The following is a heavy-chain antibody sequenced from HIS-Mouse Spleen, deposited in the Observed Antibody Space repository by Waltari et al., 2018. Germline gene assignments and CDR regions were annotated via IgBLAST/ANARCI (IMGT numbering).Heavy chain of an antibody. D-gene: IGHD6-13*01. CDR2: IYYSGST. CDR3: AREIPYSSSWYDWYFDL. J-gene: IGHJ2*01. CDR1: GGSISSSSYY. Sequence: QLQLQESGPGLVKPSETLSLPCTVSGGSISSSSYYWGWSHQPPGKGLEWIGSIYYSGSTYYNPSLKSRVTISVDTSKNQFSLKLSSVTAADTAVYYCAREIPYSSSWYDWYFDLWGRGTLVTVSS. V-gene: IGHV4-39*07.